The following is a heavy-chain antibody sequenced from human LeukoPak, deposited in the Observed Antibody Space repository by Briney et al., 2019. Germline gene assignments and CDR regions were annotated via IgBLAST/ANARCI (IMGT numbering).Heavy chain of an antibody. Sequence: GGSLRLSCAASGFTFSSYAMSWVRQAPGKGLEWVSAISGSGGSTYYADSVKGRFTISRDNSKNTLYLQMNNLRADDTAVYYCTKDLTIQIWLLGFDSWGQGTLVTVAS. V-gene: IGHV3-23*01. CDR2: ISGSGGST. CDR1: GFTFSSYA. CDR3: TKDLTIQIWLLGFDS. J-gene: IGHJ4*02. D-gene: IGHD3-22*01.